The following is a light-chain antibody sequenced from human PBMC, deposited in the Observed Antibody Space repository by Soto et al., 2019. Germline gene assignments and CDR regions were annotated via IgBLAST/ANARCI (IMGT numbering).Light chain of an antibody. CDR1: SSDVGSYNY. CDR2: EVS. CDR3: SSDNSSSTL. Sequence: QSVLAQPASVSGSPGQSITISCTGTSSDVGSYNYVSWYQQHPGKAPKLMIYEVSDRPSGISSRFSGSKSGNTASLTISGLQTAEEADYYCSSDNSSSTLFGTGTKGTV. V-gene: IGLV2-14*01. J-gene: IGLJ1*01.